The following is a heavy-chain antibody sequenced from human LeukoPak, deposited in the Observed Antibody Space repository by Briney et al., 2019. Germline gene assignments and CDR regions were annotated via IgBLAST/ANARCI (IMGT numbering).Heavy chain of an antibody. J-gene: IGHJ5*02. D-gene: IGHD6-19*01. V-gene: IGHV4-39*07. CDR3: ARDRSSNWFFL. Sequence: SETLSLTCTVSSGSISTSNYYWGWVRQPPGKALEWIGNIFYSGSTYYSPSLKSRVTISLDTSRNQFSLKLNSVTAADTAVYYCARDRSSNWFFLWGQGTLVTVSS. CDR2: IFYSGST. CDR1: SGSISTSNYY.